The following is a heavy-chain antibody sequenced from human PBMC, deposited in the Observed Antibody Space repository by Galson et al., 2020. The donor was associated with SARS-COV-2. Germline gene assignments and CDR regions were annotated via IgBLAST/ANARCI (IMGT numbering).Heavy chain of an antibody. CDR2: VNPNIGDT. D-gene: IGHD3-16*01. Sequence: ASVQVSCKASGYSFTDFYIHWVRQAPGQGLEWMAWVNPNIGDTHVAQKFQGRVTLTRDTSLRTAYMELTGLTSDDTSVYYFARESPRLGTVVIKGLGYWGQRTLVTVSS. J-gene: IGHJ4*02. V-gene: IGHV1-2*02. CDR3: ARESPRLGTVVIKGLGY. CDR1: GYSFTDFY.